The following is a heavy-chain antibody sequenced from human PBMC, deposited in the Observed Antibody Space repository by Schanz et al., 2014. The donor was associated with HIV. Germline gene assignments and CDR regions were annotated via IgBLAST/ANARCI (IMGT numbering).Heavy chain of an antibody. CDR1: GYSFTSYA. CDR3: ASSRPMGLEIDF. CDR2: VNPKSGNT. V-gene: IGHV1-8*03. D-gene: IGHD1-1*01. Sequence: QVQLVQSGAEVQKPGASVKVSCKASGYSFTSYAINWVRQATGQGLEWMGWVNPKSGNTGYAQKFQGRVTITADKSTRTAYMELSSLRFEDTAMYYCASSRPMGLEIDFWGQGTLVTVSS. J-gene: IGHJ4*02.